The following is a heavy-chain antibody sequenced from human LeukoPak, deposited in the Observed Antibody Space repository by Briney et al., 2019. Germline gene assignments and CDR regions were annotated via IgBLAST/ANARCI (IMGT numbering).Heavy chain of an antibody. V-gene: IGHV1-2*02. D-gene: IGHD2-2*02. J-gene: IGHJ3*02. CDR3: AREVLGGGIVVVPAAISDAFDI. CDR1: GYTFTGYY. Sequence: ASVKVSCKASGYTFTGYYMHWVRLAPGQGLEWMGWINPNSGGTNYAQKFQGRVTMTRDTSISTAYMELSRLRSDDTAVYYCAREVLGGGIVVVPAAISDAFDIWGQGTMVTVSS. CDR2: INPNSGGT.